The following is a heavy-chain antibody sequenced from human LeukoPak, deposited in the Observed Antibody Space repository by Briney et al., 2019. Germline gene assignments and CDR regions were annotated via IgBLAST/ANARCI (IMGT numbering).Heavy chain of an antibody. J-gene: IGHJ4*02. CDR1: GFTFSDYS. CDR3: AGDYKYAFDN. CDR2: IGIDSGNT. D-gene: IGHD5-24*01. V-gene: IGHV3-48*01. Sequence: GGSLRLSCAASGFTFSDYSMNWVRQAPGKGLEWISYIGIDSGNTNYADSVKGRFTISGDKAKNSLYLQMNGLRVEDTAVYYCAGDYKYAFDNWGQGTLVTVSS.